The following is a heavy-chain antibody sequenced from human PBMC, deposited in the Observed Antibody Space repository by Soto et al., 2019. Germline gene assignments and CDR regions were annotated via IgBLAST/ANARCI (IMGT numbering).Heavy chain of an antibody. D-gene: IGHD3-10*01. J-gene: IGHJ6*02. Sequence: EVQLVESGGGLVKPGGSLRLSCAASGFTFSSYSMNWVRQAPGKGLEWVSGISWNSGSIGYADSVKGRFTISRDNAKNSLYLQMNSLRAEDTALYYCAKDKGLYYYYYYGMDVWGQGTTVTVSS. CDR1: GFTFSSYS. V-gene: IGHV3-9*01. CDR2: ISWNSGSI. CDR3: AKDKGLYYYYYYGMDV.